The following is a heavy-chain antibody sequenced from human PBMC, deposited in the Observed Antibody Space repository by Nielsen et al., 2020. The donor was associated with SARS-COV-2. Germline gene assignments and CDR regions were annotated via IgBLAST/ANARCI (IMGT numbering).Heavy chain of an antibody. J-gene: IGHJ4*02. D-gene: IGHD3-3*01. CDR3: ARTSRDITIFGVVSRLGY. V-gene: IGHV1-18*01. CDR1: GYTFTSYG. CDR2: ISAYNGNT. Sequence: SVKVSCQASGYTFTSYGISWVRQAPGQGLEWVGWISAYNGNTNYAQKLQGRVTMNTDTSTSTAYMELRSLRSDDTAVYYCARTSRDITIFGVVSRLGYWGQGTLVTVSS.